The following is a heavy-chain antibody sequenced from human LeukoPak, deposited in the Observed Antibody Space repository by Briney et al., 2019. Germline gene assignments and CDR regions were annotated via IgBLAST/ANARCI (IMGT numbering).Heavy chain of an antibody. V-gene: IGHV3-23*01. D-gene: IGHD3-22*01. CDR1: GFTFRSYA. CDR2: ISGSGGST. CDR3: AKGNYYYDSSVLDY. J-gene: IGHJ4*02. Sequence: PGGSLRLSCAASGFTFRSYAMSWVRQAPGKGLEWVSAISGSGGSTYYADSVKGRFTISRDNSKNTLYLQMNSLRAEDTAVYYCAKGNYYYDSSVLDYWGQGTLVTVSS.